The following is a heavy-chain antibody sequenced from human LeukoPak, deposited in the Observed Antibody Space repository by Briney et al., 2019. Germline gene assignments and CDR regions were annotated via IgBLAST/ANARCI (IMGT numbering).Heavy chain of an antibody. CDR3: ARVDTDVLTGFDY. V-gene: IGHV3-21*01. CDR2: ISSRSSYI. CDR1: GFTFSSHS. D-gene: IGHD5-18*01. Sequence: GGSLRLSCAASGFTFSSHSMNWVRQAPGERLEWVSSISSRSSYIYYADSVKGRFTISRDDAKNSLFLQMNSLRAEDTAVYYCARVDTDVLTGFDYWGQGTLVTVSS. J-gene: IGHJ4*02.